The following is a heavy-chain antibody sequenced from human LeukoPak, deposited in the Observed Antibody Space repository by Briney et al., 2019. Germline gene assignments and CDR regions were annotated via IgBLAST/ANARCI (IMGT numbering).Heavy chain of an antibody. Sequence: GGSLRLSCAVSGFTFSDYWMHWVRQASGKGLVWISRINTDGSVTDYADSVKGRYTISRDNAKNTLYLQMNSLITEDTALYYCTRSFGGSGDYWGQGTLVTVSS. D-gene: IGHD4-23*01. V-gene: IGHV3-74*01. J-gene: IGHJ4*02. CDR3: TRSFGGSGDY. CDR2: INTDGSVT. CDR1: GFTFSDYW.